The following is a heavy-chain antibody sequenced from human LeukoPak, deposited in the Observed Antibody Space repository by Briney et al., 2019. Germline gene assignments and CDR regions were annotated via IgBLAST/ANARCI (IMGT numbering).Heavy chain of an antibody. V-gene: IGHV3-7*01. J-gene: IGHJ3*02. CDR2: INQNESDK. Sequence: GGSLRLSCVVSGFTFDTYWMSWVRQAPGKGLEWVANINQNESDKYYVGSVEGRFTISRDNSKNSLYLQMNSLRAEETAVYYCASSRVSYGLDIWGQGTMVSDSS. CDR3: ASSRVSYGLDI. CDR1: GFTFDTYW. D-gene: IGHD3-10*01.